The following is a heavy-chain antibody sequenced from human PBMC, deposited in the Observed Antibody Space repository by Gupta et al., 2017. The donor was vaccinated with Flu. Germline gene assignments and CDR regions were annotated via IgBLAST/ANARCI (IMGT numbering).Heavy chain of an antibody. CDR2: ISWNSVNT. CDR1: GFKFDNYV. J-gene: IGHJ2*01. V-gene: IGHV3-9*01. Sequence: EVQLEESGGGLAQPGRSLRLSCAVSGFKFDNYVMHWVRQAPGKGLEWVSGISWNSVNTGYADSVKGRFTISRDNAKNSLSLQMNNQRPEDTAFYYCAKDGVPRGNSLHWYFDLWGRGTLVTVSS. CDR3: AKDGVPRGNSLHWYFDL. D-gene: IGHD4-23*01.